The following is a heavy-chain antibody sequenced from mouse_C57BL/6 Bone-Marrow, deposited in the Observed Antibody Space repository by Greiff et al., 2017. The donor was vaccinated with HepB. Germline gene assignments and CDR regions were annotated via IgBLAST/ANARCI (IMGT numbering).Heavy chain of an antibody. J-gene: IGHJ3*01. D-gene: IGHD1-1*01. CDR3: ARPSYGSSRAWFAY. V-gene: IGHV1-18*01. CDR2: INPNNGGT. CDR1: GYTFTDYN. Sequence: VKPGASVKIPCKASGYTFTDYNMDWVKQSHGKSLEWIGDINPNNGGTIYNQKFKGKATLTVDKSSSTAYMELRSLTSEDTAVYYCARPSYGSSRAWFAYWGQGTLVTVSA.